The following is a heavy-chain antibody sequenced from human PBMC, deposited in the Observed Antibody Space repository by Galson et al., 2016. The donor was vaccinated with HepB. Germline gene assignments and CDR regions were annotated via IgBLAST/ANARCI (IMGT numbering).Heavy chain of an antibody. V-gene: IGHV3-33*08. Sequence: SLRLSCATSGFTFNNYGINWVRQAPGKGLEWVAVISYDGNNRHYADAVKGRFTISRDSSTNTVYLQMNSLRADGTAVYFCARDRGLLHYYYGMDVWGQGTTVTVSS. D-gene: IGHD4-17*01. CDR1: GFTFNNYG. J-gene: IGHJ6*02. CDR3: ARDRGLLHYYYGMDV. CDR2: ISYDGNNR.